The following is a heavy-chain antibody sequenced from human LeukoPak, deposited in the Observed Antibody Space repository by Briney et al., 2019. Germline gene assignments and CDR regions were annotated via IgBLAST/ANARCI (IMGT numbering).Heavy chain of an antibody. Sequence: VASLRLSCAASGFTFSSYEMNWVRQAPGKGLEWVSYISSSGSTIYYADSVKGRFTISRDNAKNSLYLQMNSLRAEDTAVYYCARDPPTVTTQPPDYWGQGTLVTVSS. D-gene: IGHD4-17*01. CDR3: ARDPPTVTTQPPDY. CDR2: ISSSGSTI. CDR1: GFTFSSYE. V-gene: IGHV3-48*03. J-gene: IGHJ4*02.